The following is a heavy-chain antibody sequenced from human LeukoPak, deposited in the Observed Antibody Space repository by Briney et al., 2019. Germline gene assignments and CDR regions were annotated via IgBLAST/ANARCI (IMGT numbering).Heavy chain of an antibody. D-gene: IGHD6-19*01. J-gene: IGHJ4*02. CDR1: GFTFSSYA. CDR3: ARYTSGFDY. CDR2: ISSTTSHI. V-gene: IGHV3-21*01. Sequence: KPGGSLRLSCAASGFTFSSYAMSWVRQAPGKGLEWVSSISSTTSHIYYADSVKGRFTISRDNAKNSLYLQMNSLRAEDTAVYYCARYTSGFDYWGQGTLVTVSS.